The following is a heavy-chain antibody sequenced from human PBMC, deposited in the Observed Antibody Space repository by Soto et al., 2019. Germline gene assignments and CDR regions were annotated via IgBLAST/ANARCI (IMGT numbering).Heavy chain of an antibody. V-gene: IGHV3-53*02. Sequence: EVQLVETGGGLIQPGGSLRLSCAASGFTVSSNYMNWVRQAPGKGLEWLSIIYSDGTTYYADSVKGRFTISRDNFKNTLYLQMNNLRAEDTAVYYCALLSNWGQGTLVTVSS. CDR1: GFTVSSNY. CDR3: ALLSN. J-gene: IGHJ4*02. D-gene: IGHD6-6*01. CDR2: IYSDGTT.